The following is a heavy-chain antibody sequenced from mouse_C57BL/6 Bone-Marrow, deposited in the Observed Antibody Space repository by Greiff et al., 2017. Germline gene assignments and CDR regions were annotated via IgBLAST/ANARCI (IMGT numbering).Heavy chain of an antibody. CDR1: GFTFSSYA. D-gene: IGHD1-1*01. CDR3: ARCIYYYGSSYLAWFAY. Sequence: EVQLVESGGGLVKPGGSLKLSCAASGFTFSSYAMSWVRQTPEKRLEWVATISDGGSYTYYPDNVKGRFTISRDNAKNNLYLQMSHLKSEDTAMYYCARCIYYYGSSYLAWFAYWGQGTLVTVSA. J-gene: IGHJ3*01. CDR2: ISDGGSYT. V-gene: IGHV5-4*01.